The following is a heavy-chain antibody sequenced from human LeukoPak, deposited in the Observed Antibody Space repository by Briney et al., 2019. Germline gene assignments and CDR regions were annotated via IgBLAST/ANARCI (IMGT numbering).Heavy chain of an antibody. CDR1: GGSIINDY. V-gene: IGHV4-59*12. J-gene: IGHJ4*02. Sequence: PSETLSLTCSVSGGSIINDYWSWIRQPPGKGLEWIGYIYHSGSTYYNPSLKSRVTISVDTSKNQFSLKLSSVTAADTAVYYCARKPIVNSAWYYFDYWGQGTLVTVSS. D-gene: IGHD3-22*01. CDR3: ARKPIVNSAWYYFDY. CDR2: IYHSGST.